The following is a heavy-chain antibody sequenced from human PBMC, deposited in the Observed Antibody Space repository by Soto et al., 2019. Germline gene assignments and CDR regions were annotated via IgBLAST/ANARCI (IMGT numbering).Heavy chain of an antibody. Sequence: ASVKVSCKASGYTFTSYDINWVRQATGQGLEWMGWMNPNSGNTGYAQKFQGRVTMTRNTSISTAYMELSSLRSEDTAVYYCAICRAYYDFWSGPTPEWFEPWGQGTLVTVSS. CDR3: AICRAYYDFWSGPTPEWFEP. V-gene: IGHV1-8*01. CDR2: MNPNSGNT. CDR1: GYTFTSYD. J-gene: IGHJ5*02. D-gene: IGHD3-3*01.